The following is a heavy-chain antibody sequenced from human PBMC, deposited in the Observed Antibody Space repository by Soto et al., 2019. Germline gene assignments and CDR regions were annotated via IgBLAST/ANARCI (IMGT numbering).Heavy chain of an antibody. CDR1: GYTFTSYD. Sequence: QVQLVQSGAEVKKPGASVKVSCKASGYTFTSYDINWVRQATGQGLEWMGWMNPNSGNTGYAQKFQGRVTMTRNTSRSTAYMGLSSLRSEETAVYYCARGITIFGVVPGWGQGTLVTVSS. CDR3: ARGITIFGVVPG. J-gene: IGHJ4*02. CDR2: MNPNSGNT. D-gene: IGHD3-3*01. V-gene: IGHV1-8*01.